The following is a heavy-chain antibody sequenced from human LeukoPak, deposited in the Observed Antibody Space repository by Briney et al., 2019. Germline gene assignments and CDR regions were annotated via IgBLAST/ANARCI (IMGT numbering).Heavy chain of an antibody. J-gene: IGHJ4*02. V-gene: IGHV3-23*01. CDR2: ISGSGGST. CDR3: AKDLLIDTAMAIDY. D-gene: IGHD5-18*01. CDR1: GFTFSSYA. Sequence: GSLRLSCAASGFTFSSYAMSWVRQAPGKGLEWVSAISGSGGSTYYADSVKGRFTISRDNSKNTLYLQMNSLRAEDTAVYYCAKDLLIDTAMAIDYWGQGTLVTVSS.